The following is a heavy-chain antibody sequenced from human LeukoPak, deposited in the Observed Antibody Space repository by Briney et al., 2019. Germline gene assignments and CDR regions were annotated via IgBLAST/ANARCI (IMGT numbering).Heavy chain of an antibody. CDR1: GFTFSSYG. Sequence: PGGSLRLSCAASGFTFSSYGLHWVRQAPGKGLEWVAVISYDGSNKYYADSVKGRFTISRDNSKNTLYLQMNSLRAEDTAVYYCAKESSSWYVGYWGQGTLVTVSS. CDR3: AKESSSWYVGY. V-gene: IGHV3-30*18. D-gene: IGHD6-13*01. J-gene: IGHJ4*02. CDR2: ISYDGSNK.